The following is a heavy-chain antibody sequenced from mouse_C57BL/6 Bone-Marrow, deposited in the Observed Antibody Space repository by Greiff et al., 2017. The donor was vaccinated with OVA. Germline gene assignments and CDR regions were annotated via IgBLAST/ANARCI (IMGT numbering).Heavy chain of an antibody. CDR1: GYSITSGYY. V-gene: IGHV3-6*01. CDR3: AREGTRGYFDV. CDR2: ISYDGSN. D-gene: IGHD3-3*01. J-gene: IGHJ1*03. Sequence: EVKLLESGPGLVKPSQSLSLTCSVTGYSITSGYYWNWIRQFPGNKLEWMGYISYDGSNNYNPSLKNRISITRDTSKNQFVLKLNSVTTEDTATYYCAREGTRGYFDVWGTGTTVTVSS.